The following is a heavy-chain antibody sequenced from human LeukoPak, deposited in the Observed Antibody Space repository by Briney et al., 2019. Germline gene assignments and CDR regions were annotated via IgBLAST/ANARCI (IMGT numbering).Heavy chain of an antibody. D-gene: IGHD5-12*01. CDR2: IIPILGIA. V-gene: IGHV1-69*04. CDR1: GGTLSSYA. CDR3: ARARRDGYNYHFDY. J-gene: IGHJ4*02. Sequence: VKVSCKASGGTLSSYAISWVRQAPGQGLEWMGRIIPILGIANYAQKFQGRVTITADKSTSTAYMELSSLRSEDTAVYYCARARRDGYNYHFDYWGQGTLVTVSS.